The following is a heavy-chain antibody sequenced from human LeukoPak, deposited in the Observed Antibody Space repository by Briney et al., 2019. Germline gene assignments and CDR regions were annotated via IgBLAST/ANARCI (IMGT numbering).Heavy chain of an antibody. CDR1: GGSFSSSSYY. J-gene: IGHJ4*02. CDR3: ARDQVTMVRGVVVDY. Sequence: PSETLSLTCAVYGGSFSSSSYYWGWIRQPPGKGLEWIGSIYYSGSTYYNPSLKSRVTISVDTSKNQFSLKLSSVTAADTAVYYCARDQVTMVRGVVVDYWGQGTLVTVSS. CDR2: IYYSGST. D-gene: IGHD3-10*01. V-gene: IGHV4-39*07.